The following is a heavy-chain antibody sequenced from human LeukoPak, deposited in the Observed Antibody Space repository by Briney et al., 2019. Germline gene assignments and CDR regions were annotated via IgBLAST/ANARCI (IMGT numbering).Heavy chain of an antibody. J-gene: IGHJ4*02. Sequence: PSETLSLTCTVSGGSVSSGSYYWSWIRQPPGKGLEWIGYIYYSGSTNYNPSLKNRVTISVDTSKNQFSLKLSSVTAADTAVYYCASIDIAAVFFDYWGQGTLVTVSS. CDR3: ASIDIAAVFFDY. CDR1: GGSVSSGSYY. CDR2: IYYSGST. D-gene: IGHD6-13*01. V-gene: IGHV4-61*01.